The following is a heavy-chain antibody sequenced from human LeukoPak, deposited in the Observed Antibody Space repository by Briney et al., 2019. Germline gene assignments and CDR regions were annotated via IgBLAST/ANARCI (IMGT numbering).Heavy chain of an antibody. J-gene: IGHJ5*02. V-gene: IGHV4-34*01. D-gene: IGHD3-16*01. CDR3: ARDLRGGDNWFDP. Sequence: PSETLSLTCAVYGGSFSGYYWSWIRQPPGKGLEWIGEINHSGSTNYNPSLKSRVTISVDTSKNQFSLKLSSVTAADTAVYYCARDLRGGDNWFDPWGQGTLVTVSS. CDR1: GGSFSGYY. CDR2: INHSGST.